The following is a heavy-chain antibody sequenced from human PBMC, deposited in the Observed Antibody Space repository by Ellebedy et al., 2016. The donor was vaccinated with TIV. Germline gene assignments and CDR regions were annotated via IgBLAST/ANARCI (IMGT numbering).Heavy chain of an antibody. CDR1: GGSISSSSYY. Sequence: SETLSLTCTVSGGSISSSSYYWGWIRQPPGKGLEWIGSIYYSGSTYYNPSLKSRVTISVDTSKNQFSLKLSSVTAADTAVYYCARLKGSSSFFDYWGQGTLVTVSS. CDR2: IYYSGST. CDR3: ARLKGSSSFFDY. D-gene: IGHD6-6*01. V-gene: IGHV4-39*01. J-gene: IGHJ4*02.